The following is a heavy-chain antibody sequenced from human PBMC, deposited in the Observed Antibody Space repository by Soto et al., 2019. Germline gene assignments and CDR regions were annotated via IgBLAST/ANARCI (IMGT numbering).Heavy chain of an antibody. J-gene: IGHJ6*02. V-gene: IGHV4-61*01. CDR3: AIVTRTCISTSCYRYYYGMDV. CDR2: IYYSGST. Sequence: PSETLSLTCTVSGGSVSSGSYYWSWIRQPPGKGLEWIGYIYYSGSTNYNPSLKSRVTISVDTSKNQFFLKLSSVTSADTAVYYFAIVTRTCISTSCYRYYYGMDVWGQGTTVTVS. D-gene: IGHD2-2*02. CDR1: GGSVSSGSYY.